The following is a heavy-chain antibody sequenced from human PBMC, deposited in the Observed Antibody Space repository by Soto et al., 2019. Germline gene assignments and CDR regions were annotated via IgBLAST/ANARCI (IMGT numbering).Heavy chain of an antibody. CDR1: GFAFTNFE. CDR2: ISVSGGET. V-gene: IGHV3-23*01. D-gene: IGHD6-19*01. CDR3: VKGGWLDD. Sequence: EVQLLESGGGLVQPGGSRRLSCTASGFAFTNFEMSWARQASGKGLEWVSFISVSGGETHHADSVKGRFTISRDNSKNTLYLQMNSLRVEDMAVYYCVKGGWLDDWGQGTLVTVSS. J-gene: IGHJ4*02.